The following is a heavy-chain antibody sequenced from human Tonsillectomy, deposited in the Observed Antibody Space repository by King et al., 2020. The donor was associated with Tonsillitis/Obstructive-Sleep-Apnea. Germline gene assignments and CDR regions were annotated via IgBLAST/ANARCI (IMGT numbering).Heavy chain of an antibody. CDR3: AKDYAAPLRHYYMDV. J-gene: IGHJ6*03. Sequence: VQLVESGGGVVQPGRSLRLSCAASGFTFSSYGMHWVRQAPGKGLEWVATVSYDGNNKYYADSVKGRFTIFRDKSKNTLYLHMNTLRAEDTAIYYCAKDYAAPLRHYYMDVWGKGTTVTVSS. D-gene: IGHD6-6*01. CDR2: VSYDGNNK. CDR1: GFTFSSYG. V-gene: IGHV3-30*18.